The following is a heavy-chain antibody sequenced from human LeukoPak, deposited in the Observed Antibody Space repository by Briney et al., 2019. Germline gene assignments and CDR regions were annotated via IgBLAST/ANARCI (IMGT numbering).Heavy chain of an antibody. CDR2: ISEDATNK. J-gene: IGHJ4*02. V-gene: IGHV3-30-3*01. CDR3: ERSMRGYAILTGYFDY. D-gene: IGHD3-9*01. CDR1: GFSLSSYA. Sequence: GGSLRLSCAASGFSLSSYAMQWVRQAPGKGPEWVSGISEDATNKYHADSVKGRFTISRDNSKNTLHLQMDSLRPEDTAVYYCERSMRGYAILTGYFDYWGQGTLVTVSS.